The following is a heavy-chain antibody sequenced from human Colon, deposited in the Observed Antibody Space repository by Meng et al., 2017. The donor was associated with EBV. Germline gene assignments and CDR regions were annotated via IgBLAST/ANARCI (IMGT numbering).Heavy chain of an antibody. CDR2: IYHSGST. J-gene: IGHJ4*02. CDR1: GGTISSNGNY. D-gene: IGHD3-10*01. V-gene: IGHV4-39*01. CDR3: ARRRGGSGRDC. Sequence: QLQLQGPGQELLKPSEPLSLTCTVSGGTISSNGNYWDWVRQPPGKGLEWIGAIYHSGSTSYNPSLQSRVTMFVDTSKNQFSLMLTSVTATDTAVYYCARRRGGSGRDCWGQGTLVTVSS.